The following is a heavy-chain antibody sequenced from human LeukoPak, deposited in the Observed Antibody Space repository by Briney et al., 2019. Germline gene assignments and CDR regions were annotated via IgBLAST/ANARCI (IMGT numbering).Heavy chain of an antibody. CDR2: ISASGGST. V-gene: IGHV3-23*01. CDR3: TRAQGYGLHY. CDR1: GFTFSNYA. J-gene: IGHJ4*02. Sequence: GGSLRLSCAASGFTFSNYAMSWVRQAPGKGLEWVSAISASGGSTYYADFVKGRFTISRDNAKNSLYLQMKSLRAEDTAVYYCTRAQGYGLHYWGQGTLVTVSS. D-gene: IGHD4-17*01.